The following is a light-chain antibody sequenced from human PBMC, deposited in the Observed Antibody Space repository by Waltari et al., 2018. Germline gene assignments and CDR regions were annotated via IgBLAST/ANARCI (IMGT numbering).Light chain of an antibody. J-gene: IGLJ3*02. CDR1: SSDVGGYNY. Sequence: QSALTQPPSASGSPGQSVTISCTGTSSDVGGYNYVSWYQHHPGKAPKRMVYEVNKRPSGVPDRFSGSKSGTTASLTVSGLQAEDESDYYCSSYAGSNHLVFGGGTKLTVL. CDR2: EVN. CDR3: SSYAGSNHLV. V-gene: IGLV2-8*01.